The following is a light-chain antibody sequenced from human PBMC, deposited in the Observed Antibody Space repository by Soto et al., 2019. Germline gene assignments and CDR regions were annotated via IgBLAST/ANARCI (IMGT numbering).Light chain of an antibody. CDR1: QSVSSY. CDR3: QQRSNWPPLYT. Sequence: EIVLTQSPATLSLSPGERATLSCRASQSVSSYLAWYQQKPGQAPRLLIYDASNRATGIPARFSGSGSGTDFPLTISSLDPEDFAVYYCQQRSNWPPLYTFGQGTKLEIK. CDR2: DAS. V-gene: IGKV3-11*01. J-gene: IGKJ2*01.